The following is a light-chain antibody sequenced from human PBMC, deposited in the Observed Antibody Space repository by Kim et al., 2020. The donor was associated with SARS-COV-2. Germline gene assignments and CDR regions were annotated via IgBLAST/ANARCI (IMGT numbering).Light chain of an antibody. CDR2: STN. Sequence: QTVVTQEPSFSVSPGGTVTLTCGLTSGSVSTNYYPTWYQQTPGQAPRTLIYSTNIRSSGVPDRFSGSFLGNKAALTITGAQADDESDYYCVLYMGSGIWVFGGGTQLTVL. CDR1: SGSVSTNYY. J-gene: IGLJ3*02. V-gene: IGLV8-61*01. CDR3: VLYMGSGIWV.